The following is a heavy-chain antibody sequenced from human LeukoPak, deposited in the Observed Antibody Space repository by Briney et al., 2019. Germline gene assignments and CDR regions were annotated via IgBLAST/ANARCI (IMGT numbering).Heavy chain of an antibody. CDR3: ASGYSSGWYRRFDY. CDR2: IKQDGSEK. V-gene: IGHV3-7*01. Sequence: GGSLRLSCAASGFTFSSYWMSWVRQAPGKGLEWVANIKQDGSEKYYVDSVKGRFTTSRDNAKNSLYLQMNSLRAEDTAVYYCASGYSSGWYRRFDYWGQGTLVTVSS. CDR1: GFTFSSYW. J-gene: IGHJ4*02. D-gene: IGHD6-19*01.